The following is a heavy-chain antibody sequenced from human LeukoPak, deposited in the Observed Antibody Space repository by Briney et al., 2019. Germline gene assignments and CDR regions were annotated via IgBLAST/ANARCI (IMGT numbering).Heavy chain of an antibody. J-gene: IGHJ4*02. CDR2: IRSSSSYI. CDR1: GFTFSSYS. CDR3: ARRSGSSWYPFDY. Sequence: GGSLRLSCAASGFTFSSYSMNWVRQAPGKGLEWVSSIRSSSSYIYYADSVKGRFTISRDNAKNSLYLQMNSLRAEDTAVYYCARRSGSSWYPFDYWGQGTLVTVSS. D-gene: IGHD6-13*01. V-gene: IGHV3-21*01.